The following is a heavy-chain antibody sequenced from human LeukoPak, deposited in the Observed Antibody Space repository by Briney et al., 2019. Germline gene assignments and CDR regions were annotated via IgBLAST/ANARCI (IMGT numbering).Heavy chain of an antibody. D-gene: IGHD2-15*01. Sequence: ASVKVSCTASGYTFTGYYIHWVRQAPGQGPEWVGWMNPNNGDTNFGQKFQGRVTMTRDTSIGTAYMELTHLRSDDTAVYYCARSLGYCRSGGCYSLDAFDMWGQGTQVTVSS. V-gene: IGHV1-2*02. CDR2: MNPNNGDT. CDR1: GYTFTGYY. J-gene: IGHJ3*02. CDR3: ARSLGYCRSGGCYSLDAFDM.